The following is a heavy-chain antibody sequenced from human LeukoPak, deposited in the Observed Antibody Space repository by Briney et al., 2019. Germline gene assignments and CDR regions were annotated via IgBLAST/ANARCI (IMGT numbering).Heavy chain of an antibody. CDR3: VYGSGSYYNLGY. CDR1: GFTFSGSA. V-gene: IGHV3-73*01. D-gene: IGHD3-10*01. J-gene: IGHJ4*02. Sequence: PGGSLRLSCAASGFTFSGSAMHWVRQASGKGLEWAGRIRSKANSYATAYAASVKGRFTISRDDSKNTAYLQMNSLKTEDTAVYYCVYGSGSYYNLGYWGQGTLVTVSS. CDR2: IRSKANSYAT.